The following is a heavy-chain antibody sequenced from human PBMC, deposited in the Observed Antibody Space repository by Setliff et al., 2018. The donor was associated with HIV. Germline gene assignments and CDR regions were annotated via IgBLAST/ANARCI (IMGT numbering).Heavy chain of an antibody. V-gene: IGHV3-9*01. J-gene: IGHJ4*02. Sequence: LSLTCAVSGGSISSAYWRWVRQPPGKGLEWVSGISWNSGSIGYADSVKGRFTISRDNAKNSLYLQMNSLSAEDTALYYCAKDMAPGSSSAFPFDYWGQGTLVTVSS. CDR3: AKDMAPGSSSAFPFDY. D-gene: IGHD6-6*01. CDR2: ISWNSGSI. CDR1: GGSISSAY.